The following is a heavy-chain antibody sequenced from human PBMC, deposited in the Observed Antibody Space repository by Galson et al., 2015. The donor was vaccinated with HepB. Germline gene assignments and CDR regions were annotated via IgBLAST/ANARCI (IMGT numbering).Heavy chain of an antibody. V-gene: IGHV3-15*01. D-gene: IGHD4-17*01. CDR3: TKEEYGVLAS. J-gene: IGHJ4*02. CDR2: IKGETEGGAT. Sequence: SLRLSCAASGFTFSNAWMTWVRQAPGKGLEWLGRIKGETEGGATEYAAPVKGRLTVSRDDSENTVYLQMNSLKTEDTAVYYCTKEEYGVLASWGLGILVTVSS. CDR1: GFTFSNAW.